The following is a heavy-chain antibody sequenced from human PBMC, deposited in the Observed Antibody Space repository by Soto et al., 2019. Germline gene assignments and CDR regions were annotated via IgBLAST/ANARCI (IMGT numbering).Heavy chain of an antibody. D-gene: IGHD3-16*02. Sequence: EVQVVESGGGLVQPGRSLRLSCTASGFTFGDYTMSWFRQAPGKGLEWVGFIRNKAYGGTTEYAASVKGKFTISRDDSQRIAYLQMNGLKAEDTAVYYCTRVTPALSTYFDYWGQGTLVTVSS. CDR1: GFTFGDYT. CDR2: IRNKAYGGTT. CDR3: TRVTPALSTYFDY. V-gene: IGHV3-49*03. J-gene: IGHJ4*02.